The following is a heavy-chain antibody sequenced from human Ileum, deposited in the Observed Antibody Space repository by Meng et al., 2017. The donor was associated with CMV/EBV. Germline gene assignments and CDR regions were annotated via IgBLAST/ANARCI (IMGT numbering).Heavy chain of an antibody. CDR1: GGTFSSYA. CDR3: ARVSMVRGPSPQKNYYYYGLDV. J-gene: IGHJ6*02. CDR2: IIPILGIA. V-gene: IGHV1-69*10. Sequence: SVKVSCKASGGTFSSYAISWVRQAPGQGLEWMGGIIPILGIANYAQKFQGRVTITADKSTSTAYMELSSLRSEDTAVYYCARVSMVRGPSPQKNYYYYGLDVWVQGTMVTSP. D-gene: IGHD3-10*01.